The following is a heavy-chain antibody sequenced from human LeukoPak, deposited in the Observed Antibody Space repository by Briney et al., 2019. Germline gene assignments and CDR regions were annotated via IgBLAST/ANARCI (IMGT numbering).Heavy chain of an antibody. J-gene: IGHJ6*03. Sequence: GGSLRLSCAASGFTVISNYMTWVRQAPRKGLEWGSVIYSFNTTYYADSVNGRLTIFRDPSKNTLHIQMDRLRAEEPAVYYCARGRGSGSYNNYYYIAVWGKGATVTVS. CDR1: GFTVISNY. D-gene: IGHD6-25*01. CDR2: IYSFNTT. CDR3: ARGRGSGSYNNYYYIAV. V-gene: IGHV3-53*01.